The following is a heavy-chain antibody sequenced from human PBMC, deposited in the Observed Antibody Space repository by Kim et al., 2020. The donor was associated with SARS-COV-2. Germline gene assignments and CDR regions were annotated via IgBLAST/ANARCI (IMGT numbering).Heavy chain of an antibody. D-gene: IGHD3-10*01. CDR3: AREGYYASGSPFDL. J-gene: IGHJ4*02. CDR2: ISYDGSDK. Sequence: GGSLRLSCAASGFTFGAYRMHWVRQAPGKGLEWTTIISYDGSDKNYVDSVQGRFTISRDNSKNTLSMQMNSLRPEDTAVYFCAREGYYASGSPFDLWGQGTLVIVS. V-gene: IGHV3-30*01. CDR1: GFTFGAYR.